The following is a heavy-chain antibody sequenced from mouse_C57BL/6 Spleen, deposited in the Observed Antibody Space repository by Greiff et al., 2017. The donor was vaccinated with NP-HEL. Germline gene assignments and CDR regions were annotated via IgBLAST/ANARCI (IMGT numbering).Heavy chain of an antibody. D-gene: IGHD2-4*01. CDR2: INPNNGGT. V-gene: IGHV1-26*01. CDR3: ARPYYDYDGAWFAY. Sequence: EVQLQQSGPELVKPGASVKISCKASGYTFTDYYMNWVKQSHGKSLEWIGDINPNNGGTSYNQKFKGKATLTVDKSSSTAYMELRSLTSEDSAVYYCARPYYDYDGAWFAYWGQGTLVTVSA. CDR1: GYTFTDYY. J-gene: IGHJ3*01.